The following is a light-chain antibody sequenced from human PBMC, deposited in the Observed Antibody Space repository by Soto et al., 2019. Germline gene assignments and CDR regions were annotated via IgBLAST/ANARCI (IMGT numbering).Light chain of an antibody. CDR2: DVN. CDR1: SSDVGLHNY. J-gene: IGLJ1*01. Sequence: QSVLTQPASVSGSPGQSITISCTGTSSDVGLHNYVSWYQQHPGKAPKLMIYDVNNRPSGVSNRFSGSKSGNTASLTISGLQAEDEADYYCSSFAGSSVLYVFGTGTKVTVL. CDR3: SSFAGSSVLYV. V-gene: IGLV2-14*01.